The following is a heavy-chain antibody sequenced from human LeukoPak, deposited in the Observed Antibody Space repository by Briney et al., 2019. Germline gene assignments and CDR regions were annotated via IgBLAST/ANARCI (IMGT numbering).Heavy chain of an antibody. CDR1: GYTFTDYY. CDR2: INPNSGAT. CDR3: ARANIAVAGWDFDC. Sequence: ASVKVSCKASGYTFTDYYIHWVRQALGQGLEWVAWINPNSGATSYAQSFQGRVTMTRDTSISTAYMELTRLTSDDTAVYYCARANIAVAGWDFDCWGQGTLLTVSS. V-gene: IGHV1-2*02. J-gene: IGHJ4*02. D-gene: IGHD6-19*01.